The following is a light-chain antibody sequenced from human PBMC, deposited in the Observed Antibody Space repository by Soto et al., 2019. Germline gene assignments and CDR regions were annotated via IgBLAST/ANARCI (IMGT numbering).Light chain of an antibody. V-gene: IGKV1-5*01. CDR2: DVS. Sequence: DIQMTQSPSTLAASVGGRGTRTCRASQSINAWLAWYQQKPGKAPKLLIYDVSTLASGVPSRFSGSGSGTEFTLTISSLQPDDFATYYCQRYNSYSEAVGPGTKVDIK. CDR3: QRYNSYSEA. J-gene: IGKJ1*01. CDR1: QSINAW.